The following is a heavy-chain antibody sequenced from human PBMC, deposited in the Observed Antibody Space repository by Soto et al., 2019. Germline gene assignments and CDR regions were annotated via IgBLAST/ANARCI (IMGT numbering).Heavy chain of an antibody. V-gene: IGHV1-69*06. CDR1: GGTFSSYA. D-gene: IGHD3-10*01. CDR3: ARGRYGSGFDP. Sequence: VASVKVSCKASGGTFSSYAISWVRQAPGQGLEWMGGIIPIFGTANYAQKFQGRVTITADKSTSTAYMELSSLRSEDTASYYCARGRYGSGFDPWGQGTLVTVSS. J-gene: IGHJ5*02. CDR2: IIPIFGTA.